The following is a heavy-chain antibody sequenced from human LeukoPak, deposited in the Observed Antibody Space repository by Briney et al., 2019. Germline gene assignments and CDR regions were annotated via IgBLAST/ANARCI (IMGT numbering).Heavy chain of an antibody. CDR3: AREKIDGDHRGIFDY. J-gene: IGHJ4*02. D-gene: IGHD3-10*01. V-gene: IGHV4-59*12. CDR1: GASISDYY. Sequence: SETLSLTCTVSGASISDYYWSWIRQPPGEGLEWIGYIYYSGNTNYNPSLKSRATMSVDTSKSQFSLKLTSVTAADTAVFYCAREKIDGDHRGIFDYWGQGTLVTVSS. CDR2: IYYSGNT.